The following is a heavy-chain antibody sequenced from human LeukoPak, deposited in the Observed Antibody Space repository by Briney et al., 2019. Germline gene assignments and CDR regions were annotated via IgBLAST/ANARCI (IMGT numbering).Heavy chain of an antibody. D-gene: IGHD3-9*01. CDR3: ARDYTGYFP. V-gene: IGHV3-7*03. CDR1: GFTFSSYW. Sequence: GGPLRLSCEASGFTFSSYWMSWVRQAPGEGLEWVANIKTDGSEKYYVDSVKGRFTISRDNAKNSLYLQMNSLRAEDTAVYYCARDYTGYFPWGQGTLVIVSS. J-gene: IGHJ5*02. CDR2: IKTDGSEK.